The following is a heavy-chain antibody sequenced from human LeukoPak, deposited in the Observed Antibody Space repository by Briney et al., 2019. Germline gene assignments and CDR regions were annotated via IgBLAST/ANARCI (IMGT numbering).Heavy chain of an antibody. J-gene: IGHJ4*02. V-gene: IGHV3-23*01. Sequence: GGSLRLSCAASGFTFSSYAMSWVRQAPGKGLEWVSAISGSGGSTYYADSVKGRFTISRDNSKNTLYLQMNSLRAEDTAVYYCAKELKVVFNSCLAFDYWGQGTLVTVSS. CDR2: ISGSGGST. CDR3: AKELKVVFNSCLAFDY. D-gene: IGHD3-22*01. CDR1: GFTFSSYA.